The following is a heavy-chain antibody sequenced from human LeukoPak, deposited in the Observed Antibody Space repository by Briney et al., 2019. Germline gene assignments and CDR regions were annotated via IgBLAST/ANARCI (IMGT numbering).Heavy chain of an antibody. CDR3: ARGGLTSSWFEY. D-gene: IGHD6-13*01. V-gene: IGHV3-53*05. J-gene: IGHJ4*02. Sequence: GSLRLLLAGPGVTVSSKYMTWVRQAPGKGVEWVSVIYSGGSTYYADSVKGRFTISRDNSKNTVYVQMNSLRVEDTAVYYCARGGLTSSWFEYWGQGTLVTVAS. CDR1: GVTVSSKY. CDR2: IYSGGST.